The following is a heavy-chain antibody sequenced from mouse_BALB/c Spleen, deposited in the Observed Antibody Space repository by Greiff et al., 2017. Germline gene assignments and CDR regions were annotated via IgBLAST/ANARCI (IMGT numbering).Heavy chain of an antibody. CDR3: ARTLHYYGRGGYAMDY. Sequence: EVMLVESGPGLVKPSQSLSLTCTVTGYSITSDYAWNWIRQFPGNKLEWMGYISYSGSTSYNPSLKSRISITRDTSKNQFFLQLNSVTTEDTATYYCARTLHYYGRGGYAMDYWGQGTSVTVSS. CDR1: GYSITSDYA. V-gene: IGHV3-2*02. CDR2: ISYSGST. D-gene: IGHD1-1*01. J-gene: IGHJ4*01.